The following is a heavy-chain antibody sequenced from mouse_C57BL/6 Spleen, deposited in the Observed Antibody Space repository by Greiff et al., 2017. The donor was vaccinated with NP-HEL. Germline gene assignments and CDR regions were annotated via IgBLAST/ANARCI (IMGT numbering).Heavy chain of an antibody. D-gene: IGHD1-1*01. J-gene: IGHJ3*01. Sequence: DVKLVESEGGLVQPGSSMKLSCTASGFTFSDYYMAWVRQVPEKGLEWVANINYDGSSTYYLDSLKSRFIISRDNAKNILYLQMSSLKSEDTATYYCAREEIYYYGSSPFAYWGQGTLVTVSA. CDR2: INYDGSST. V-gene: IGHV5-16*01. CDR3: AREEIYYYGSSPFAY. CDR1: GFTFSDYY.